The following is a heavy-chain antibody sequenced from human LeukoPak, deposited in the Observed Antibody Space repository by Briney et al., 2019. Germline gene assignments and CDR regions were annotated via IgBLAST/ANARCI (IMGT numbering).Heavy chain of an antibody. CDR1: GFTFNNYG. CDR2: ISGSGDST. D-gene: IGHD6-19*01. CDR3: AKSSLITVAGILDY. Sequence: GGPLRPSCAASGFTFNNYGMSWLSWVRQAPGKGLEWVSTISGSGDSTYYADSVKGRFTISRDKSKNTLYLQMSSLRAEDTAVYYCAKSSLITVAGILDYWGQGTLVTVSS. V-gene: IGHV3-23*01. J-gene: IGHJ4*02.